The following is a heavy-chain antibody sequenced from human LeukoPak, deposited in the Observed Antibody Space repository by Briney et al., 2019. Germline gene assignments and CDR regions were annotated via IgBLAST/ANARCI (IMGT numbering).Heavy chain of an antibody. J-gene: IGHJ4*02. CDR2: ISSSSSYI. CDR1: GFTFSSYS. D-gene: IGHD1-1*01. Sequence: GGSLRLSCAASGFTFSSYSMNWVRQAPGKGLEWVSSISSSSSYIYYADSAKGRFTISRDNSKNTLYLQMNSLTAEDTAIFYCAKATGTLTNWGQGILVTVSS. CDR3: AKATGTLTN. V-gene: IGHV3-21*04.